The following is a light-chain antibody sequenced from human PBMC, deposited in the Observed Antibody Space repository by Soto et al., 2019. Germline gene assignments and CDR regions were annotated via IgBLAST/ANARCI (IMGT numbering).Light chain of an antibody. J-gene: IGKJ4*01. CDR1: QSVSSY. CDR2: GAS. Sequence: EIVLTQSPATLCLSPGERATLSCRASQSVSSYLAWYQQKPGQAPRLLIYGASNRATGIPARFSGSGSGTDFTLTISSLEPEDFAVYYCQQRSNWPLTFGGGTKVDIK. V-gene: IGKV3-11*01. CDR3: QQRSNWPLT.